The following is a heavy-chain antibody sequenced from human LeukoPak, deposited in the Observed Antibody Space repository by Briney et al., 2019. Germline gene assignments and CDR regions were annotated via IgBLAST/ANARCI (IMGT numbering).Heavy chain of an antibody. D-gene: IGHD3-10*01. CDR1: GFTFSSYA. V-gene: IGHV3-30*07. Sequence: GGSLRLSCAASGFTFSSYAMHWVRQAPGKGLEWVAVISYDGSNKYYADSVKGRFTISRDNSKNTLYLQMNSLRAEDTAVYYCAKGINLLLGITMVRGVMGDYWGQGTLVTVSS. CDR3: AKGINLLLGITMVRGVMGDY. CDR2: ISYDGSNK. J-gene: IGHJ4*02.